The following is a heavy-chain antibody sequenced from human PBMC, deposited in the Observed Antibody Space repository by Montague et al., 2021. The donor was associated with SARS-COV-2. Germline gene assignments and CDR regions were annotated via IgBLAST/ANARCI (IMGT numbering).Heavy chain of an antibody. D-gene: IGHD6-13*01. Sequence: CAISGDSVPSNSATWNWLGQSPSRGLEWLGRTYYRSMWKSDYARSLKSRIAIHPDTSKNQFSLQLSSVTPEDTALYYCVRGIEAAGSYDYWGQGTLVTVSS. CDR3: VRGIEAAGSYDY. CDR1: GDSVPSNSAT. CDR2: TYYRSMWKS. J-gene: IGHJ4*02. V-gene: IGHV6-1*01.